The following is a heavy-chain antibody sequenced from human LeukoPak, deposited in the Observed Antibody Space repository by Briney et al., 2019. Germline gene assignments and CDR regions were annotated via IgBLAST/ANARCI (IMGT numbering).Heavy chain of an antibody. D-gene: IGHD3-16*01. V-gene: IGHV1-46*01. J-gene: IGHJ4*02. Sequence: ASVKVSCKASGYTFTSYYIHWVRQAPGQGLEWMGLINPSGEFTTYAQKFQGRVTMTRDMSTSTVYMELSSLRSEDTPVYYCARDWGSVKMETTRGGLDYGAREPWSPSPQ. CDR3: ARDWGSVKMETTRGGLDY. CDR1: GYTFTSYY. CDR2: INPSGEFT.